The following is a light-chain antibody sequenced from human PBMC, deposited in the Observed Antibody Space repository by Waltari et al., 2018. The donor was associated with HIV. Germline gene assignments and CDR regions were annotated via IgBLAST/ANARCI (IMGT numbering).Light chain of an antibody. CDR3: QSYDSSLSGYV. Sequence: QSVLTQPPSVSGAPGQRVTISCTGSSSNIGAGYDVHWYQQLPGTAPKPLIYATSNRPSGVPHRFSGSKSGTSASLAITGLQAEDEADYYCQSYDSSLSGYVFGTGTKVTVL. J-gene: IGLJ1*01. CDR2: ATS. CDR1: SSNIGAGYD. V-gene: IGLV1-40*01.